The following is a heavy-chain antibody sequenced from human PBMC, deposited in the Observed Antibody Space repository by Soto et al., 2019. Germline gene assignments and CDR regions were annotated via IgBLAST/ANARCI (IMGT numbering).Heavy chain of an antibody. Sequence: GSLRLSCAASGFTFGHSAMSWVRQAPGKGLEWVAAISGTGGAAYYADSVKGRFTISRDNSRNTLFLQMNSLRVDDTAIYHCAKPEEVVRGFDFWGLGTLVTVSS. CDR3: AKPEEVVRGFDF. D-gene: IGHD3-10*01. J-gene: IGHJ4*02. V-gene: IGHV3-23*01. CDR2: ISGTGGAA. CDR1: GFTFGHSA.